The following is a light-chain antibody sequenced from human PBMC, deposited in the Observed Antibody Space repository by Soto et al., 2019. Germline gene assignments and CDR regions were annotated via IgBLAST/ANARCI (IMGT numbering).Light chain of an antibody. CDR2: GAS. V-gene: IGKV3-15*01. Sequence: PGERATLSCRASPSVSSSYLAWYQQKPGQAPRLLIYGASTRATGIPARFSGSGSGTEFTLTISSLQSEDFAVYYCQQYNNWPATFGGGTKVDI. CDR3: QQYNNWPAT. J-gene: IGKJ4*01. CDR1: PSVSSSY.